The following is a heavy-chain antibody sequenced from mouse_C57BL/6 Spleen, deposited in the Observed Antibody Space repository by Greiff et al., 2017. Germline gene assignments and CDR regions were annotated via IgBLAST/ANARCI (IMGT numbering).Heavy chain of an antibody. D-gene: IGHD1-1*01. V-gene: IGHV1-42*01. CDR2: INPSTGGT. J-gene: IGHJ2*01. Sequence: VQLQQSGPELVKPGASVKMSCKASGYSFTGYYMHWVKQSPEKGLEWIGAINPSTGGTTYNQKFKAKAILTVNKSSSTAYMQLKSLTSEDSAVYYCARSDYSTTVGFDYWGQGTTLTVSS. CDR1: GYSFTGYY. CDR3: ARSDYSTTVGFDY.